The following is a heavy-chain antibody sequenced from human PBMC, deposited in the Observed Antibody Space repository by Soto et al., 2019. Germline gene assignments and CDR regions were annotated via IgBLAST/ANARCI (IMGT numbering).Heavy chain of an antibody. Sequence: GGSLRLSCAASGFTFSNAWMNWVRQAPGKGLEWVGRIKSKTDGGTTDYAAPVKGRFTISRDDSKNTLYLQMNSLKTEDTAVYYCTTDLWNDVIPFDYWGQGTLVTVSS. V-gene: IGHV3-15*07. CDR2: IKSKTDGGTT. CDR1: GFTFSNAW. D-gene: IGHD1-1*01. CDR3: TTDLWNDVIPFDY. J-gene: IGHJ4*02.